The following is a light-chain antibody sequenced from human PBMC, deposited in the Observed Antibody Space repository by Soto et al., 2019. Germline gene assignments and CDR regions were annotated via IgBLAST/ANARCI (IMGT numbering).Light chain of an antibody. V-gene: IGKV2-28*01. Sequence: DIVMTQSPLSLPVTPGEPASISCRSSQNLLHSHEYNYLDWYLQKPGQSPQHLIHLGSNRASGVRDRVGGSTSGTDFILKISRVEAEEVGVYYWMQALQNPPFGGGTTVEIK. CDR3: MQALQNPP. CDR2: LGS. J-gene: IGKJ4*01. CDR1: QNLLHSHEYNY.